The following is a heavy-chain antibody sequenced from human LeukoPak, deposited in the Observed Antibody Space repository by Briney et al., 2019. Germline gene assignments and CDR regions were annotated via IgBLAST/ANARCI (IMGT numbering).Heavy chain of an antibody. D-gene: IGHD6-19*01. CDR2: ISSSSSYI. Sequence: PSETLSLTRTVSGDSISSSSSYWGWIRQPPGKGLEWVSSISSSSSYIYYADSLKGRFTISRDNARNSLYLQMNSLRAEDTAVYYCAKGVLGQWLVDAFDIWGQGTMVTVSS. CDR1: GDSISSSS. J-gene: IGHJ3*02. CDR3: AKGVLGQWLVDAFDI. V-gene: IGHV3-21*01.